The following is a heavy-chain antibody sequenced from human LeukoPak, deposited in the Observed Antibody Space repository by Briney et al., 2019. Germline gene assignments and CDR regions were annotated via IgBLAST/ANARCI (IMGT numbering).Heavy chain of an antibody. D-gene: IGHD3-9*01. J-gene: IGHJ6*02. Sequence: GGSLRLSCAASGFTVSSNYMSWVRQAPGKGLEWVSVIYSGGSTYYADSVKGRFTISRDNSKNTLYLQMNSLRAEDTAVYYCARPSTTYYDILTGYYEYYYYGMDVWGQRTTVTVSS. CDR3: ARPSTTYYDILTGYYEYYYYGMDV. CDR1: GFTVSSNY. CDR2: IYSGGST. V-gene: IGHV3-66*04.